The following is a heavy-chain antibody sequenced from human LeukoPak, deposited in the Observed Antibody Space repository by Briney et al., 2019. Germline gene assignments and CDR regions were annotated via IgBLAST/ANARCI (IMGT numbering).Heavy chain of an antibody. V-gene: IGHV3-7*01. CDR3: ARTITYYYDSSEYLDY. CDR1: GFTFSSYW. D-gene: IGHD3-22*01. Sequence: GGSLRLSCAASGFTFSSYWMSWVRQAPGKGLEWVANIKQDGSEKYYVDSVKGRFTISRDNAKNSLYLQMNSLRAEDTAVYYCARTITYYYDSSEYLDYWGQGTLVTVSS. J-gene: IGHJ4*02. CDR2: IKQDGSEK.